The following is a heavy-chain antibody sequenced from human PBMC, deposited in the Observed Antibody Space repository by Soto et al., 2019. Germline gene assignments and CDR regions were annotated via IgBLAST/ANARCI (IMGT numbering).Heavy chain of an antibody. J-gene: IGHJ4*02. CDR3: ARIVYCGGDCFSFDY. D-gene: IGHD2-21*02. Sequence: SETLSLTCTVSGGSVSSGSYYWSWIRQPPGKGLEWIGYIYYSGSTNYNPSLKSRVTISVDTSKNQFSLKLSSVTAADTAVYYCARIVYCGGDCFSFDYWGQGTLVTVSS. CDR2: IYYSGST. CDR1: GGSVSSGSYY. V-gene: IGHV4-61*01.